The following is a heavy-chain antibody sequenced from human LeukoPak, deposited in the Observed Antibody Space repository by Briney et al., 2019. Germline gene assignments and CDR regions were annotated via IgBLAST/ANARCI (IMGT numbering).Heavy chain of an antibody. Sequence: NPSETLSLTCTVSGGSISSSSYYWGWIRQPPGKGLEWIGIISYSGSTYYSPSLKSRVTISVDTSKNQFSLKLSSVTAADTAVYYCARQTGYSSGWYGFDYWGQGTLVTVSS. CDR3: ARQTGYSSGWYGFDY. CDR2: ISYSGST. J-gene: IGHJ4*02. CDR1: GGSISSSSYY. D-gene: IGHD6-19*01. V-gene: IGHV4-39*07.